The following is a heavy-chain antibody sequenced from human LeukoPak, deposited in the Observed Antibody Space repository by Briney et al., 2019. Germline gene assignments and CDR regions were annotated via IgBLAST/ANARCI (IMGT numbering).Heavy chain of an antibody. D-gene: IGHD4-17*01. J-gene: IGHJ6*03. Sequence: GASVKVSCKASGYTFTSYGISWVRQAPGQGLEWMGWISAYNGNTNCAQKLQGRVTMTTDTSTSTAYMELRSLRSDDTAVYYCARYGDYGYYYYYMDVWGKGTTVTVSS. V-gene: IGHV1-18*01. CDR1: GYTFTSYG. CDR3: ARYGDYGYYYYYMDV. CDR2: ISAYNGNT.